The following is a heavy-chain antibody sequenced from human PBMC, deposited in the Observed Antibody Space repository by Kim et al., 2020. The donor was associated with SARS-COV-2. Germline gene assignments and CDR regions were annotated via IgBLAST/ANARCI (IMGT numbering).Heavy chain of an antibody. V-gene: IGHV3-49*03. CDR2: IRNKPYGETT. Sequence: GGSLRLSCTGSGFTFVDYTMSWFRQAPGKGLEWVGFIRNKPYGETTEYAASVKGRFTISRDDSKSIAYLQMNSLKTEDTAVYYCARDRRPSVTTSYYMDVWGKGTTVSVSS. J-gene: IGHJ6*03. CDR1: GFTFVDYT. CDR3: ARDRRPSVTTSYYMDV. D-gene: IGHD4-17*01.